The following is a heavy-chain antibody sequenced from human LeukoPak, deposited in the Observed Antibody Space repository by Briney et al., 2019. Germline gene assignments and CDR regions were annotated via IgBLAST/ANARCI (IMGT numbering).Heavy chain of an antibody. J-gene: IGHJ6*04. CDR1: GGSFSGYY. V-gene: IGHV4-34*01. CDR3: ASSVGYCSSTSCPKSYYYGMDV. Sequence: PSETLSLTCAVYGGSFSGYYWSWIRQPPGKGLEWIGEINHSGSTNYNPSLKSRVTISVDTSKNQFSLKLSSVTAADTAVYYCASSVGYCSSTSCPKSYYYGMDVWGKGTTVTVSS. D-gene: IGHD2-2*01. CDR2: INHSGST.